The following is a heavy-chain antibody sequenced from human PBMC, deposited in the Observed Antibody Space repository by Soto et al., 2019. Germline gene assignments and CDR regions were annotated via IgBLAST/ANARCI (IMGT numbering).Heavy chain of an antibody. CDR3: ARHSRLGYCSDGSCRTYYYYGMDV. CDR2: IYPGDSDT. V-gene: IGHV5-51*01. J-gene: IGHJ6*02. Sequence: PGESLKISCKGSGYSFTSYWIGWVCQMPGKGLEWMGIIYPGDSDTRYSPSFQGQVTISADKSISTAYLQWSSLKASDTAMYYCARHSRLGYCSDGSCRTYYYYGMDVWGQGTTVTVSS. D-gene: IGHD2-15*01. CDR1: GYSFTSYW.